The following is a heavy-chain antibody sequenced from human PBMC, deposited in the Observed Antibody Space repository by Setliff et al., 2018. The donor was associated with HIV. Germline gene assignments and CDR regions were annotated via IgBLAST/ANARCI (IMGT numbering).Heavy chain of an antibody. Sequence: GASVKVSCKASGYSFTSYTIHWVRQAPGQRLEWMGWINAGNGNTKYSQKFRGRGTFTRDTSASTAYMELSGLGFEDTAVYYCARLSSAAMWGGGAFDIWGQGTMVTVSS. CDR1: GYSFTSYT. V-gene: IGHV1-3*01. J-gene: IGHJ3*02. D-gene: IGHD2-2*01. CDR3: ARLSSAAMWGGGAFDI. CDR2: INAGNGNT.